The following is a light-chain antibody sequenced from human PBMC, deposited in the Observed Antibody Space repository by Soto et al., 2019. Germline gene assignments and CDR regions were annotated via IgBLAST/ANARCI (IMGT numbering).Light chain of an antibody. CDR3: QQSYSTPYT. CDR1: QSISNY. CDR2: AAS. V-gene: IGKV1-39*01. J-gene: IGKJ2*01. Sequence: DIQMTHSPSSLSASVGDRVTISCRASQSISNYLNWYQQQPGKAPKLLIYAASSLQSGVPSRFRGSGSGTDFTLTISTLQPEDFATYYCQQSYSTPYTFGQGTKLEIK.